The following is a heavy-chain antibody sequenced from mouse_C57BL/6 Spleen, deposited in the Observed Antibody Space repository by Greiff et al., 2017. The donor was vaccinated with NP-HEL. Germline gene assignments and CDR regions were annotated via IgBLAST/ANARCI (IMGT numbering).Heavy chain of an antibody. Sequence: VQLVESGAELVRPGASVTLSCKASGYTFTDYEMHWVKQTPVHGLEWIGAIDPETGGTAYNQKFKGKAILTADKSSSTAYMELRSLTSEDSAVYYCTLSTKYYFDYWGQGTTLTVSS. V-gene: IGHV1-15*01. CDR3: TLSTKYYFDY. J-gene: IGHJ2*01. CDR2: IDPETGGT. CDR1: GYTFTDYE. D-gene: IGHD2-1*01.